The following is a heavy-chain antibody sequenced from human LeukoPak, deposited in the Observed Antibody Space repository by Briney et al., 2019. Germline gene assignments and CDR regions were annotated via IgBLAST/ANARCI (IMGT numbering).Heavy chain of an antibody. D-gene: IGHD2-2*01. Sequence: GGSLRLSCAASGFTFSSYSMNWVRQAPGKGLEWVSSISSSSSYIYYADSVKGRLTISRDNAKNSLYLQMNSLRAEDTAVYYCARGRTSLRAFDIWGQGTMVTVSS. CDR2: ISSSSSYI. V-gene: IGHV3-21*01. J-gene: IGHJ3*02. CDR3: ARGRTSLRAFDI. CDR1: GFTFSSYS.